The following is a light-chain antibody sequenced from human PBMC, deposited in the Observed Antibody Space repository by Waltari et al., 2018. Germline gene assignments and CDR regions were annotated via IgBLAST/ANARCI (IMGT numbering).Light chain of an antibody. CDR2: DAS. J-gene: IGKJ1*01. CDR1: QSVSSK. CDR3: QQYNQWPRT. V-gene: IGKV3-15*01. Sequence: EIVMTQSPATLSVSPGESATLSCRASQSVSSKLAWYQQIPGQALRLLSYDASTRATAIPARFTAGGSGTEFTLSISSLQSEDFAVYYCQQYNQWPRTFGQGTKVEIK.